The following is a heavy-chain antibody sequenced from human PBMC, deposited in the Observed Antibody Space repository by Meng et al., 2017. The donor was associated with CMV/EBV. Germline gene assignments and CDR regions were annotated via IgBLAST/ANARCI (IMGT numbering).Heavy chain of an antibody. CDR2: ISGSGGST. J-gene: IGHJ5*02. CDR1: FTVSSYA. Sequence: FTVSSYAMSGVRQAPGKGLEWVSAISGSGGSTYYADSVKGRFTISRDNSKNTLYLQMNSLRAEDTAVYYCAKASDFWSGYYDNWFDPWGQGTLVTVSS. D-gene: IGHD3-3*01. CDR3: AKASDFWSGYYDNWFDP. V-gene: IGHV3-23*01.